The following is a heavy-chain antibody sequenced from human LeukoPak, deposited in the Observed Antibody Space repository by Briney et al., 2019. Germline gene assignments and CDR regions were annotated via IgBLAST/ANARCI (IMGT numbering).Heavy chain of an antibody. Sequence: PSETLSLTCAVYGGSFSGYYWSWIRQPPGKGLEWIGYIYYSGSTNYNPSLKSRVTISVDTSKNQFSLKLSSVTAADTAVYYCASSPSGYWWNFDCWGQGTLVTVSS. CDR1: GGSFSGYY. J-gene: IGHJ4*02. CDR2: IYYSGST. D-gene: IGHD3-22*01. V-gene: IGHV4-59*08. CDR3: ASSPSGYWWNFDC.